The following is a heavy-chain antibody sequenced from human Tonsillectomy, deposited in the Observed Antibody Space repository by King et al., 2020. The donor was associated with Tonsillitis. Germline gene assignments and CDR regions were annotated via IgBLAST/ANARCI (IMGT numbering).Heavy chain of an antibody. J-gene: IGHJ4*02. CDR3: ARGYSGTYRIDY. CDR2: TNSDGSST. CDR1: GFSFSSYW. D-gene: IGHD1-26*01. Sequence: VQLVESGGGLVQPGGSLTLSCAASGFSFSSYWMHWVRQAPGKGLVWVSRTNSDGSSTNYADSVKGRFTISRDNAKNTLYLQMNSLGAEDTAVYYCARGYSGTYRIDYWGQGTLVTVSS. V-gene: IGHV3-74*01.